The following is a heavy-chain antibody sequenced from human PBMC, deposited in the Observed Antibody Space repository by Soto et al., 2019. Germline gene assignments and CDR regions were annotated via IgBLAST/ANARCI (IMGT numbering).Heavy chain of an antibody. CDR1: GFTFSNFG. D-gene: IGHD3-3*01. CDR2: ISADGSDK. CDR3: VKGSDVARQELDY. Sequence: GGSRRLSGAASGFTFSNFGMNWFRQASCKGLEWVAAISADGSDKYFSGSVKGRFTISRDNSKNTLFLQMNSLRVEDTAVYYCVKGSDVARQELDYWGQGTLVTVSS. V-gene: IGHV3-30*18. J-gene: IGHJ4*02.